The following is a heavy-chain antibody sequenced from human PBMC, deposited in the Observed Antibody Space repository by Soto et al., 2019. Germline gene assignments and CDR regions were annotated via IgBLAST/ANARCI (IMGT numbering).Heavy chain of an antibody. V-gene: IGHV4-59*01. J-gene: IGHJ4*02. Sequence: SETLSLTCTVSGSSISPFYWSWIRQPPGKGLEWIGYIYYTGSTNYNPSLKSRVTLSLGTSRKQLSLKLSSVTAADTAVYYCTRVGGYYGDYPNFDYWGPGTLVTVSS. CDR2: IYYTGST. D-gene: IGHD4-17*01. CDR3: TRVGGYYGDYPNFDY. CDR1: GSSISPFY.